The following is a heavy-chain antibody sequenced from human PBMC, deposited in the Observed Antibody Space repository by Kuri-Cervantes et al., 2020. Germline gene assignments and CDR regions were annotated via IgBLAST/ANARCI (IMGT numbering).Heavy chain of an antibody. Sequence: GGSLRLSCAASGFTFSSYSMNWVRQAPGKGLEWFSYISSSSSTIYYADSVKGRFTISRDNSKNTLYLQMNSLRAEDTAVYYCAKGHDIVGATGHFDYWGQGTLVTVSS. CDR1: GFTFSSYS. V-gene: IGHV3-48*01. CDR3: AKGHDIVGATGHFDY. CDR2: ISSSSSTI. D-gene: IGHD1-26*01. J-gene: IGHJ4*02.